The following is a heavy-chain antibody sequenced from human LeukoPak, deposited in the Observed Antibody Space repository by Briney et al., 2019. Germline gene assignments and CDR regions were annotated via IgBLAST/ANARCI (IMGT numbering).Heavy chain of an antibody. V-gene: IGHV4-39*01. CDR3: ARQAFSGYFDL. D-gene: IGHD2/OR15-2a*01. CDR1: GGSIDTSSYY. J-gene: IGHJ2*01. Sequence: PSETLSLTCNVSGGSIDTSSYYWGWIRQPPGTGLEWIGIIYHSGSTYYNPSLKSRVTISVDTSKNQFSLKLSSVTAADTAVYYCARQAFSGYFDLWGRGTLVTVSS. CDR2: IYHSGST.